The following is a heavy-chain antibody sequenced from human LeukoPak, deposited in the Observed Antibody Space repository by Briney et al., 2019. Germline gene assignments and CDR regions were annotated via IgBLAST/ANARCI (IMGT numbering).Heavy chain of an antibody. CDR2: ISGSDGYM. D-gene: IGHD2-2*01. CDR1: GFTFSSYS. J-gene: IGHJ6*02. CDR3: ARAEWAMRAQVGMDV. V-gene: IGHV3-21*01. Sequence: GGSLRLSCAASGFTFSSYSMNWVRQAPGKGLEWVSSISGSDGYMFYADSMKGRFTISRDNANNSLYLQMNSLRAEDTAVYYCARAEWAMRAQVGMDVWGQGTTVTVS.